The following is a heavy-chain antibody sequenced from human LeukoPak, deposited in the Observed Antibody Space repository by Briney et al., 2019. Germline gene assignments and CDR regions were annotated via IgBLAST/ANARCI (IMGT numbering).Heavy chain of an antibody. CDR3: ARVEATTGAFDI. CDR2: IYYSGST. Sequence: SETLSLTCTVSGGSISSGDYYWSWIRQPPGKGLEWIGYIYYSGSTYYNPSLKSRVTISVDTSKNQFSLKLSSVTAADTAVYYCARVEATTGAFDIWGQGTMVTVSS. D-gene: IGHD1-26*01. V-gene: IGHV4-30-4*08. CDR1: GGSISSGDYY. J-gene: IGHJ3*02.